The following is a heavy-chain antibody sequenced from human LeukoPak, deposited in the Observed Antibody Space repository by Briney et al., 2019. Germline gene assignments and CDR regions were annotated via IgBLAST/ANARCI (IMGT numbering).Heavy chain of an antibody. Sequence: GGSLRLSCAASGFTFSTYSMNWVRQAPGKGLEWVSSITSSSTAVYYADSVEGRFTISRDNAKNSLYLQMNSLRAEDTAVYYCARTYYDILAAYNPYFDYWGQGALVTVSS. J-gene: IGHJ4*02. CDR3: ARTYYDILAAYNPYFDY. CDR2: ITSSSTAV. V-gene: IGHV3-21*01. D-gene: IGHD3-9*01. CDR1: GFTFSTYS.